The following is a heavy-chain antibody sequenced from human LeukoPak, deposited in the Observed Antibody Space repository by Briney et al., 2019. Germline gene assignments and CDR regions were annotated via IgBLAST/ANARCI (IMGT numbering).Heavy chain of an antibody. CDR3: ARDQVLGLSGIAPYYGMDV. D-gene: IGHD6-13*01. J-gene: IGHJ6*02. Sequence: SETLSLTCAVSGGSISSSNWWSWVRQPPGKGLEWIGEIYHSGSTNYNPSLKSRVTISVDKSKNQFSLKLSSVTAADTAVYYCARDQVLGLSGIAPYYGMDVWGQGTTVTVSS. V-gene: IGHV4-4*02. CDR2: IYHSGST. CDR1: GGSISSSNW.